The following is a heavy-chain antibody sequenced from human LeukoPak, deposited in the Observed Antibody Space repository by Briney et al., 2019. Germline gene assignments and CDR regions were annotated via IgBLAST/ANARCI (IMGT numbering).Heavy chain of an antibody. Sequence: PSETLSLTCTVSVCSISGYYWRSIRQPPGKGLEWIGYIYYSGSTNYNPSLKSRVTISVDTSKNQFSLKLSSVTAADPAVYYCARVLGHYYYYMDVWGKGTTVTVSS. J-gene: IGHJ6*03. CDR2: IYYSGST. CDR3: ARVLGHYYYYMDV. CDR1: VCSISGYY. V-gene: IGHV4-59*08.